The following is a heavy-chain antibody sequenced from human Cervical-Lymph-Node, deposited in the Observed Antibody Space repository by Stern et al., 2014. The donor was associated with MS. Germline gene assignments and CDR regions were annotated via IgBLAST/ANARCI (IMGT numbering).Heavy chain of an antibody. D-gene: IGHD2-21*02. Sequence: VQLVASGGGLVQHGGSLRLSWAASGFTFSSYWMHWVRQVPGSGLFWVSRINSDGTITNYADSVKGRFTISRDNAKNTLYLQMNSLRAEDTALYYCARGPVTANWYLGLWGRGTLVTVSS. J-gene: IGHJ2*01. CDR3: ARGPVTANWYLGL. CDR2: INSDGTIT. CDR1: GFTFSSYW. V-gene: IGHV3-74*02.